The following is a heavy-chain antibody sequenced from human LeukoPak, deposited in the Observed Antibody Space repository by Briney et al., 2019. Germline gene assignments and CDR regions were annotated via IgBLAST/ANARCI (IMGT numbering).Heavy chain of an antibody. Sequence: KSSETLSLTCTVSSGSISGYYWSWVRQPPGKGLEWIAYIYYSGGTNYNPSLKSRVTISVDTSKNQFSLKLSSVTAADTAVYYCARHAQSPYSGSFDYWGQGTLVTVSS. CDR2: IYYSGGT. D-gene: IGHD1-26*01. CDR3: ARHAQSPYSGSFDY. CDR1: SGSISGYY. J-gene: IGHJ4*02. V-gene: IGHV4-59*08.